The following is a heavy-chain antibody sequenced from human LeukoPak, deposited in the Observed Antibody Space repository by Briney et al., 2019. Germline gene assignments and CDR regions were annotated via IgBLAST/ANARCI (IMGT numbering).Heavy chain of an antibody. Sequence: ASVKVSCKSSGYTFTDYYMHWVRQAPGQGLEWMGWINPNSGGTNYAQKFQGRVTMTRDTSISTAYMELSRLRSDDTAVYYCARASYYYDSSGYPGYYFDYWGQGTLVTVSS. V-gene: IGHV1-2*02. CDR3: ARASYYYDSSGYPGYYFDY. CDR1: GYTFTDYY. D-gene: IGHD3-22*01. CDR2: INPNSGGT. J-gene: IGHJ4*02.